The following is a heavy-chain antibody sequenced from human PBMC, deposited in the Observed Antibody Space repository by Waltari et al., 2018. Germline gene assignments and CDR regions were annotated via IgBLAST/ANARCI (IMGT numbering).Heavy chain of an antibody. CDR3: ARDRPMVRGVLHGYYGTDV. Sequence: QVQLQESGPGLVKPSETLSLTCTVSGGSISSYYWSWIRQPPGKGLEWIGYIYYSGSTNYNPALKSRVTISVDTSKNQFSLKLSSVTAADTAVYYCARDRPMVRGVLHGYYGTDVWGQGTTVTVSS. J-gene: IGHJ6*02. CDR1: GGSISSYY. V-gene: IGHV4-59*01. D-gene: IGHD3-10*01. CDR2: IYYSGST.